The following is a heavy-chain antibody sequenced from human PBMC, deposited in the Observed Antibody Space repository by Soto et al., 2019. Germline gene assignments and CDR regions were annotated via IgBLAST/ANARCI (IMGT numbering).Heavy chain of an antibody. CDR3: ANNLRGRLNDDIVTAYKY. CDR1: GFTFRRYG. J-gene: IGHJ4*02. CDR2: ISYDGSNQ. Sequence: GGSLRLPCAASGFTFRRYGLLWVRQAPGKGLEWVAVISYDGSNQYFADSVKGRFTIPRDNSRNTLYLQMNSLRAEDTAVYYCANNLRGRLNDDIVTAYKYWGQGTLVTVSS. D-gene: IGHD3-9*01. V-gene: IGHV3-30*18.